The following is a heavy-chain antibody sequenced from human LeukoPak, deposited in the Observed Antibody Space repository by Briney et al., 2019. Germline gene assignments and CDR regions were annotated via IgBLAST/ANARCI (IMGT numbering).Heavy chain of an antibody. J-gene: IGHJ4*02. CDR1: GITFSKSA. CDR3: AKRIIVAGTRTMTTYFDY. D-gene: IGHD6-19*01. V-gene: IGHV3-23*01. Sequence: QPGGSLRLSCVPSGITFSKSALSWVRQAPGKGLEWVSAISGSGGSTYYADSVKGRFTISRDNSKNTLYLQMNSLRAEDTAVYYCAKRIIVAGTRTMTTYFDYWGQGTLVTVSS. CDR2: ISGSGGST.